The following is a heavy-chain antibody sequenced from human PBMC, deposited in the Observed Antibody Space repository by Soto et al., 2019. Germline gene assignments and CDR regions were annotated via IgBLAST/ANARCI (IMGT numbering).Heavy chain of an antibody. CDR1: GHTLTELS. J-gene: IGHJ4*02. CDR2: FDPEDGET. Sequence: QVQLLQSGAEVRKPGASVNVSCKVSGHTLTELSIHWVRQAPGKGLEWMGGFDPEDGETKFARKFQGRITVTEDTSTETAYLDLSSLRSEDTAVYFCTKDPFRGYSYGTWGQGTLVTVSS. D-gene: IGHD5-12*01. V-gene: IGHV1-24*01. CDR3: TKDPFRGYSYGT.